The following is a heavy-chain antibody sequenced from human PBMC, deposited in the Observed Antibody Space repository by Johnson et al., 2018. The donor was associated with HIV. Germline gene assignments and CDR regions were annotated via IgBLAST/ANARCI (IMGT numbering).Heavy chain of an antibody. CDR1: GFTFSSYG. J-gene: IGHJ3*01. D-gene: IGHD5-12*01. V-gene: IGHV3-30*03. Sequence: MQLVESWGGVVQPGRSLRLSCAASGFTFSSYGMHWVRQAPGKGLEWVAVISYDGSNKYYADSVKGRFTISRDNSKNTLYLQMNSLRAEDTAVYFCASGDDDGFWGQGTKVTVSS. CDR3: ASGDDDGF. CDR2: ISYDGSNK.